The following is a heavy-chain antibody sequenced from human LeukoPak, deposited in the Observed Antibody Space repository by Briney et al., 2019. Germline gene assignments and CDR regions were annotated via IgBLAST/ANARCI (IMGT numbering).Heavy chain of an antibody. CDR3: ARETPNYYDSSGHDAFDI. CDR2: IYYSGST. J-gene: IGHJ3*02. CDR1: GVSISSGGYY. V-gene: IGHV4-61*08. D-gene: IGHD3-22*01. Sequence: SETLSLTCTVSGVSISSGGYYWSWIRQPPGKGLEWIGYIYYSGSTNYNPSLKSLATISVDTSKNQFSLKLSSVTAADTAVYYCARETPNYYDSSGHDAFDIWGQGTMVTVSS.